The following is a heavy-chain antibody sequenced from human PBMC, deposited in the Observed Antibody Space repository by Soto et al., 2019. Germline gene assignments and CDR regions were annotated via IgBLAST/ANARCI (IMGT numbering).Heavy chain of an antibody. CDR2: ISAYNGNT. CDR3: ARSQEQVTGLDP. CDR1: GYTFTSYG. J-gene: IGHJ5*02. D-gene: IGHD1-26*01. Sequence: ASVKVSCKASGYTFTSYGISSVRQAPGQGLEWMGWISAYNGNTNYAQKLQGRVTLITDTSTSTAYMELRRLRSDDTAVYYSARSQEQVTGLDPWGQGTLITVS. V-gene: IGHV1-18*01.